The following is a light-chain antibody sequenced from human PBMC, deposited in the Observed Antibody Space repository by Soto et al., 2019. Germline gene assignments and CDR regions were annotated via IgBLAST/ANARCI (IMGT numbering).Light chain of an antibody. CDR1: SSNIGSKP. CDR2: NTN. CDR3: AAWDDSLNGLV. Sequence: QSVLTQPPSASGTPGQRVTISCSGSSSNIGSKPVNWYQQLPGAAPKLLIHNTNQRPSGVPDRFSGSKSGTSASLAISGLQSADEAHYYCAAWDDSLNGLVFGGGTQLTVL. V-gene: IGLV1-44*01. J-gene: IGLJ2*01.